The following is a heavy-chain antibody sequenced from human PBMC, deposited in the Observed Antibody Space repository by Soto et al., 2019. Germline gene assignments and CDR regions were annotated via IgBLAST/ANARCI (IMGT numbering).Heavy chain of an antibody. CDR3: ARGRLRFLDWLFYDY. V-gene: IGHV3-48*02. J-gene: IGHJ4*02. D-gene: IGHD3-3*01. Sequence: GGSLRLSCAASGFTFSSYSMNWVRQAPGKGLEWVSYISSSSSTIYYADSVKGRLTISRDNAKNSLYLQMNSLRDEDTAVYYCARGRLRFLDWLFYDYWGQGTLVTVSS. CDR1: GFTFSSYS. CDR2: ISSSSSTI.